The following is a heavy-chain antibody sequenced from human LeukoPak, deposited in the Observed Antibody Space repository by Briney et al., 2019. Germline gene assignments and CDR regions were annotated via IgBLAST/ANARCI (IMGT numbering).Heavy chain of an antibody. V-gene: IGHV1-8*01. D-gene: IGHD3-10*01. CDR2: MNPNSGNT. Sequence: ASVKVSCKASGYTFTSYDINWVRQATGQGLEWMGWMNPNSGNTGYAQKFQGRVTMTRNTSISTAYMELSSLRSEDTAVYYCARGRRIVRGVIITSSYYYYMDVSGKGTTVTVSS. CDR3: ARGRRIVRGVIITSSYYYYMDV. J-gene: IGHJ6*03. CDR1: GYTFTSYD.